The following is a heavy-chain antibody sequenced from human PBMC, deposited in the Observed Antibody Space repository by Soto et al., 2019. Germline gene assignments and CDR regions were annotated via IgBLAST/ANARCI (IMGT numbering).Heavy chain of an antibody. CDR1: GYSFTSYW. V-gene: IGHV5-51*01. CDR2: IYPGDSDT. D-gene: IGHD6-13*01. Sequence: GESLKISCKGSGYSFTSYWIGWVRQMPGKGLEWMGIIYPGDSDTRYSPSFQGQVTISADKSISTAYLQWSSLKASDTAMYYCERRTILAAAVKRYYYYGTDVRGQGTTVTVSS. CDR3: ERRTILAAAVKRYYYYGTDV. J-gene: IGHJ6*02.